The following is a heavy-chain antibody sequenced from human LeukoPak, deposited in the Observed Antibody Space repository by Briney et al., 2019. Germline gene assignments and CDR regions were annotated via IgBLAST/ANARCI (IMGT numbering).Heavy chain of an antibody. V-gene: IGHV3-23*01. CDR1: GFTFSSYA. D-gene: IGHD6-19*01. Sequence: SGGSLRLSCAASGFTFSSYAMSWVRQAPGKGLEWVSAISGSGGSTYYADSVKGRFTISRDNSKNTLYLQMNSLRAEDTAVYYCAKAPSYSSGWYSVYWGQGTLVTVSS. CDR3: AKAPSYSSGWYSVY. CDR2: ISGSGGST. J-gene: IGHJ4*02.